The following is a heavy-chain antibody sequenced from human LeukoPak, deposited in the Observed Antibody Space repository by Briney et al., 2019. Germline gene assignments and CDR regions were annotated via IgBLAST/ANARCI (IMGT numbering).Heavy chain of an antibody. CDR1: GYTFTGYY. J-gene: IGHJ5*02. CDR2: INPNSGGT. V-gene: IGHV1-2*02. CDR3: ARDNSLGDTAWWFDP. Sequence: GASVKVSCKASGYTFTGYYMHWVRQAPGQGLEWMGWINPNSGGTNYAQKFQGRVTMTRDTSISTAYMELTSLTSDDTAVYYCARDNSLGDTAWWFDPWGQGTLVTVSS. D-gene: IGHD1-26*01.